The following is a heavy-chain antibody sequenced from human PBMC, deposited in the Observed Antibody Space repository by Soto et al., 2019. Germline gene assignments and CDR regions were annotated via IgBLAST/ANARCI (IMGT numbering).Heavy chain of an antibody. J-gene: IGHJ4*02. V-gene: IGHV3-48*02. D-gene: IGHD1-26*01. CDR3: AREDILGTRSFDY. CDR2: ISSNSATI. CDR1: GFSFSMYS. Sequence: GGSLRLSCAASGFSFSMYSMNWVRQAPGKGLEWVSYISSNSATIHDTDSGRGRFTISRDNAKNSLYLQMNSLRDEDTAVYYCAREDILGTRSFDYWGQGTLVTVSS.